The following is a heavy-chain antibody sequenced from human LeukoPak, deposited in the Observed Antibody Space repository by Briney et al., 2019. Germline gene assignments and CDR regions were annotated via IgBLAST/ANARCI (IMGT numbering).Heavy chain of an antibody. CDR3: ARPAGDFWSGYYPYYFDY. CDR1: GGSISSSSYY. V-gene: IGHV4-39*01. CDR2: IYYNGST. J-gene: IGHJ4*02. Sequence: PSEALSLTCTVSGGSISSSSYYWGWIRQPPGKGLEWLGRIYYNGSTYYNPSLKSRVTISVDTSKNQFSLKLSSVTAADTAVYYCARPAGDFWSGYYPYYFDYWGQGTLVTVSS. D-gene: IGHD3-3*01.